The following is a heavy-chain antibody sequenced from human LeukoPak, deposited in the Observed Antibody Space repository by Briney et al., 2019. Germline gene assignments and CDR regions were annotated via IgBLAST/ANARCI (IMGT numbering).Heavy chain of an antibody. D-gene: IGHD6-13*01. CDR3: AREGYSSSWEEGDWFDP. V-gene: IGHV3-33*01. CDR2: IWYDGSNK. J-gene: IGHJ5*02. Sequence: GGSLRLCCAASGFTFSSYGMHWVRQATGKGLEWVAVIWYDGSNKYYADSVKGRFTISRDNSKNTLYLQMNSLRAEDTAVYYCAREGYSSSWEEGDWFDPWGQGTLVTVSS. CDR1: GFTFSSYG.